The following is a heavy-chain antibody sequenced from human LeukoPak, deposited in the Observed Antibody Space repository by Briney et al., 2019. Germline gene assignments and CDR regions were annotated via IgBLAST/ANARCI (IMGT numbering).Heavy chain of an antibody. Sequence: ASVNVSCKASGYTFAGYYMHWVRQAPGKGLEWMGGFDPEDGETIYAQKFQGRVTMTEDTSTDTAYMELSSLRSEDTAVYYCATRIGPMVRGVITAYYYYGMDVWGQGTTVTVSS. V-gene: IGHV1-24*01. J-gene: IGHJ6*02. CDR3: ATRIGPMVRGVITAYYYYGMDV. D-gene: IGHD3-10*01. CDR1: GYTFAGYY. CDR2: FDPEDGET.